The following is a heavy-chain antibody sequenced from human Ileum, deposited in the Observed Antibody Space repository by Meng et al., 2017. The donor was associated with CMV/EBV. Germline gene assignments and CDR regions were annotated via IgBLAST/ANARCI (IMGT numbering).Heavy chain of an antibody. D-gene: IGHD3-10*01. Sequence: QVKHQQWGAGLLRPPEPLSLTCAVYGGSFSPYYWSWIRQSPGKGLEWIAEIDHTGSTNYNPSIRSRVTISIDTSSSHFSLNLTSATAADTAVYYCARGGGTPIRGVLPFDFWGQGTLVTVSS. CDR2: IDHTGST. CDR3: ARGGGTPIRGVLPFDF. V-gene: IGHV4-34*01. CDR1: GGSFSPYY. J-gene: IGHJ4*02.